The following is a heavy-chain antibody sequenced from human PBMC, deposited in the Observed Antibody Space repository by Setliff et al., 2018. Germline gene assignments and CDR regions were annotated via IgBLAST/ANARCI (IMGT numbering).Heavy chain of an antibody. CDR2: IDPGDSET. D-gene: IGHD3-22*01. V-gene: IGHV5-51*01. CDR3: ARRDNYYDSTGYSYYFDD. J-gene: IGHJ4*02. Sequence: GESLKISCQTSGYSFISYWIGWVRQMPGEGLEWIGIIDPGDSETRYSPSFQGQISISVDKSINTAYLHWSSLKASDTAMYYCARRDNYYDSTGYSYYFDDWGQGTQVTVSS. CDR1: GYSFISYW.